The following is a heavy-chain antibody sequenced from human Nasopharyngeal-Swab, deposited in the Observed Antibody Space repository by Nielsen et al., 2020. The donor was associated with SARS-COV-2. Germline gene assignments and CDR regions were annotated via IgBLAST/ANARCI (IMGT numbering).Heavy chain of an antibody. CDR3: ARGGRTTNWFDP. CDR2: IYYSGST. CDR1: GGSISSYY. V-gene: IGHV4-59*01. Sequence: SETLSLTCTVSGGSISSYYWSWIRQPPGKGLEWIGYIYYSGSTNYNPSLKSRVTISVDTSKNQFSLKLSSVTAADTAVYYCARGGRTTNWFDPWGQGTLVTVSS. J-gene: IGHJ5*02. D-gene: IGHD1-1*01.